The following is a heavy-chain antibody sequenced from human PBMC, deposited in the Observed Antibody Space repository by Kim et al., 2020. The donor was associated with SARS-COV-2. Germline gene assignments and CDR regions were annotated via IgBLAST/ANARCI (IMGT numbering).Heavy chain of an antibody. J-gene: IGHJ4*02. CDR3: ARDAGYSSSCYFLS. CDR1: GYTFTSYS. CDR2: ISADNVNT. D-gene: IGHD6-13*01. Sequence: ASVKVSCKASGYTFTSYSISWVRQAPGQGLEWMGWISADNVNTNYAQKLQGRVTMTTDTSTSTAYMELRSLRSDDTAVYYCARDAGYSSSCYFLSWGQGTLVTVSS. V-gene: IGHV1-18*04.